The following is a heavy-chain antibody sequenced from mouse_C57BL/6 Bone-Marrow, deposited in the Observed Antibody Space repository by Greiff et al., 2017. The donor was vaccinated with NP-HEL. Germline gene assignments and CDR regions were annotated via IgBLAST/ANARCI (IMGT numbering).Heavy chain of an antibody. Sequence: VQLQQSGAELVKPGASVKLSCKASGYTFTEYTIHWVKQRPGQGLEWIGWFYPGSGSVKYNEKFKDKATLTADKSSSTVYMDVSRLSSEDSAVYFCARHGDYFGSSYGYFDGWGTGTTVTVSS. D-gene: IGHD1-1*01. CDR3: ARHGDYFGSSYGYFDG. CDR2: FYPGSGSV. CDR1: GYTFTEYT. V-gene: IGHV1-62-2*01. J-gene: IGHJ1*03.